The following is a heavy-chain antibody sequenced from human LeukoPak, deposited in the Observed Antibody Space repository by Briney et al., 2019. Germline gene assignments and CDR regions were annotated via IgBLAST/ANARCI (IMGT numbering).Heavy chain of an antibody. Sequence: GASLKVSCKASGYIFTNYYMHWVRQAPGQGLEWMGIINPSGGSTSYAQNFQGRLTLTRDTSASTVSMELSSLRSEDTAVYYCARSGHIRLWDLPTPFDFWGQGTLVTVSS. CDR3: ARSGHIRLWDLPTPFDF. CDR2: INPSGGST. J-gene: IGHJ4*02. V-gene: IGHV1-46*01. CDR1: GYIFTNYY. D-gene: IGHD1-26*01.